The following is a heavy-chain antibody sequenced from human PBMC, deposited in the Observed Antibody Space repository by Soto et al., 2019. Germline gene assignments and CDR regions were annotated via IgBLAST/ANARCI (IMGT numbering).Heavy chain of an antibody. CDR1: GFTFSSYW. D-gene: IGHD6-19*01. CDR2: IKQDGSEK. Sequence: PGGSLRLSCAASGFTFSSYWMSWVRQAPGKGLEWVANIKQDGSEKYYVDSVKGRFTISRDNAKNSLYLQMNSLRAEDTAVYYCARGHQYSSGWYTEGFDYWGQGTLVTVSS. J-gene: IGHJ4*02. V-gene: IGHV3-7*01. CDR3: ARGHQYSSGWYTEGFDY.